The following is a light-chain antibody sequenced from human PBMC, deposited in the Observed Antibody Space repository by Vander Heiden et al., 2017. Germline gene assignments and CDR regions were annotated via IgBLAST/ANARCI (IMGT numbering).Light chain of an antibody. CDR1: QSVSSSY. J-gene: IGKJ1*01. Sequence: EAVSTPFPGTLSLSPGERATLSCRASQSVSSSYLTWYQQKPGQAPRLLIYGASSRATGIPDRFSGSGSGTDFTLTISRLEPEDFAVYYCQQYGSSPGTFGQGTKVEIK. V-gene: IGKV3-20*01. CDR2: GAS. CDR3: QQYGSSPGT.